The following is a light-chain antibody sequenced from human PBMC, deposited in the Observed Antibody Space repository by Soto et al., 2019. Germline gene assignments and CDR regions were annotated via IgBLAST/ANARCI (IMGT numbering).Light chain of an antibody. Sequence: QSALTQPPSLSGTPGQRVTISCSGSNSNIGRYSVNWYQHFPGTAPKILIYSDDERPSGVPDRFPGSKSGTSASLAISGLQSEDEAEYYCAAWDDNLNGPLFGGGTKVTV. CDR3: AAWDDNLNGPL. V-gene: IGLV1-44*01. CDR1: NSNIGRYS. CDR2: SDD. J-gene: IGLJ3*02.